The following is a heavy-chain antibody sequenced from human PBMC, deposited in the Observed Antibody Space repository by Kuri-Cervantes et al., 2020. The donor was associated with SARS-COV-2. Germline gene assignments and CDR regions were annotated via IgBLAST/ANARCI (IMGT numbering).Heavy chain of an antibody. CDR2: ISSSSSYI. V-gene: IGHV3-21*04. D-gene: IGHD2-15*01. J-gene: IGHJ6*03. CDR1: GFTFSSYS. Sequence: GGSLRLSCAASGFTFSSYSMNWVRQAPGKGLEWVSSISSSSSYIYYADSVKGRFTISGDNSKNTLYLQMNSLRAEDTAVYYCARSLSAYSYYYYYMDVWGKGTTVTVSS. CDR3: ARSLSAYSYYYYYMDV.